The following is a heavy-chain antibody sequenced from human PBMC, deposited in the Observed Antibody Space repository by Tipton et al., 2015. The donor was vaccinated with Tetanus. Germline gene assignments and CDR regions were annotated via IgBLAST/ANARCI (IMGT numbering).Heavy chain of an antibody. CDR2: IWYDGSNK. V-gene: IGHV3-33*01. J-gene: IGHJ3*02. CDR3: ARDVLVAGYDSSGWGDAFDI. D-gene: IGHD3-22*01. Sequence: RSLRLSCAASGFTFSSYGMHWVRQAPGKGLEWVAVIWYDGSNKYYADSVKGRFTISRDNSKNTLYLQMNSLRAEDTAVYYCARDVLVAGYDSSGWGDAFDIWGQGTMVSVSS. CDR1: GFTFSSYG.